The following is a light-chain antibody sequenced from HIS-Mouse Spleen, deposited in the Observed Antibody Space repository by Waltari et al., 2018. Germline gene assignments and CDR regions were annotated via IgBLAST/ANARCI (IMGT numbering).Light chain of an antibody. CDR3: SSYTSSSFNVV. V-gene: IGLV2-14*01. CDR2: EVS. CDR1: SSDVGGYNY. Sequence: QSALTQPASVSGSPGQSITISCTGTSSDVGGYNYVSWYQQHPGKAPNLMIYEVSNGPAGVSNRFSGSKSGNTASLTISGLQAEDEADYYCSSYTSSSFNVVFGGGTKLTVL. J-gene: IGLJ2*01.